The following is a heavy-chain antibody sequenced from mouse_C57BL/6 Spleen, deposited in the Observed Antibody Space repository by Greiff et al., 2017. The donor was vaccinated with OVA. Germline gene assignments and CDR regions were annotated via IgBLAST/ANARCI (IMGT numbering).Heavy chain of an antibody. CDR2: IYPGNGDT. CDR1: GYTFTSYN. V-gene: IGHV1-12*01. D-gene: IGHD1-1*01. Sequence: QVQLQQSGAELVRPGASVKMSCKASGYTFTSYNMHWVKQTPRQGLEWIGAIYPGNGDTSYNQKFKGKATLTVDKSSSTAYMQLSSLTSEDSAVYFCASGYYDGSSYAWFAYWGQGTLVTVSA. J-gene: IGHJ3*01. CDR3: ASGYYDGSSYAWFAY.